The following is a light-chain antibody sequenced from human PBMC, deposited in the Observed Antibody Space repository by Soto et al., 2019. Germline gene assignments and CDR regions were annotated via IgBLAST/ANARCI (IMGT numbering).Light chain of an antibody. CDR2: AAS. J-gene: IGKJ1*01. Sequence: TQMLCSPPTLTETARYRLTITSWASQDIGNDLGWYQQKPGKAPNLLIYAASSLRSGVPSRFSGSGSGTHFTLTINSLQPEDSATYLCLQDYNYPCTFGQGTKVDIK. CDR1: QDIGND. V-gene: IGKV1-6*01. CDR3: LQDYNYPCT.